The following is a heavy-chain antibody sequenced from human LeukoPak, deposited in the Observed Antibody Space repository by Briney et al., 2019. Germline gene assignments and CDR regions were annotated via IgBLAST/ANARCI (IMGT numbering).Heavy chain of an antibody. Sequence: SETLSLTCTVSGVSISSYYWSWIRQPPGKELEWIGYIYYSGSTNYNPSLKSRVTISVDPSKNQFSLRLTSVTAGDTAVYYRARGVESSGRYGWFDPWGQGNLVSVSS. V-gene: IGHV4-59*01. CDR2: IYYSGST. D-gene: IGHD6-19*01. J-gene: IGHJ5*02. CDR1: GVSISSYY. CDR3: ARGVESSGRYGWFDP.